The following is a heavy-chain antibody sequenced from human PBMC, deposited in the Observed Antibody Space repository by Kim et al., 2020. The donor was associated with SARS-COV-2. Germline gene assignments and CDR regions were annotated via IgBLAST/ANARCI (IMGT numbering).Heavy chain of an antibody. V-gene: IGHV4-39*01. CDR3: ASVDYGDYKRVFDY. CDR1: GGSISSSSYY. D-gene: IGHD4-17*01. CDR2: IYYSGST. Sequence: SETLSLTCTVSGGSISSSSYYWGWIRQPPGKGLEWIGSIYYSGSTYYNPSLKSRVTISVDTSKNQFSLKLSSVTAADTAVYYCASVDYGDYKRVFDYWGQGTLVTVSS. J-gene: IGHJ4*02.